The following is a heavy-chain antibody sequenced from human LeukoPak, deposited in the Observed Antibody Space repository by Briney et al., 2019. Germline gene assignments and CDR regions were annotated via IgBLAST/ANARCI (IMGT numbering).Heavy chain of an antibody. J-gene: IGHJ4*02. D-gene: IGHD6-6*01. CDR2: ISYDGSNK. CDR1: GFTFSSYA. Sequence: PGGSLRLSCAASGFTFSSYAMSWVRQAPGKGLEWVAVISYDGSNKYYADSVKGRFTISRDNSKNTLYLQMNSLRAEDTAVYYCARGQLVLLTYWGQGTLVTVSS. V-gene: IGHV3-30-3*01. CDR3: ARGQLVLLTY.